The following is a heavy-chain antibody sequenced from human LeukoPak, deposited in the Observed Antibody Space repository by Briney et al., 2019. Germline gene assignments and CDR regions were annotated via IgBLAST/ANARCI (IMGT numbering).Heavy chain of an antibody. Sequence: QPGRSLRLSCAASGFPFSSYGMPWVRQAPGKGLEWVAVIWYDGSNKHYADSVKGRFTISRDNSKNTLYLQMNSLRAEDTAVYYCARESLDYGDYDYWGQGTLVTVSS. CDR3: ARESLDYGDYDY. CDR1: GFPFSSYG. J-gene: IGHJ4*02. CDR2: IWYDGSNK. V-gene: IGHV3-33*01. D-gene: IGHD4-17*01.